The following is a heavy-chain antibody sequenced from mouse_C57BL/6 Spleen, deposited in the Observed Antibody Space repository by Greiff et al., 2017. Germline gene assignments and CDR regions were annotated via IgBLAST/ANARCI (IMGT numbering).Heavy chain of an antibody. D-gene: IGHD1-1*01. CDR3: TEGYYCGSSYKYAMDY. J-gene: IGHJ4*01. Sequence: DVHLVESGAGLVKPGGSLKLSCAASGFTFSSYAMSWVRQTPEKRLEWVAYISSGGDYIYYADTVKGRFTISRDNARNTLYLQMCSLTSEDTAMYYCTEGYYCGSSYKYAMDYWGQGTSVTVSS. V-gene: IGHV5-9-1*02. CDR1: GFTFSSYA. CDR2: ISSGGDYI.